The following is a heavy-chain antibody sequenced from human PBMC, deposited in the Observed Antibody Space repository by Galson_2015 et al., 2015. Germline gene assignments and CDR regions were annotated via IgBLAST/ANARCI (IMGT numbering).Heavy chain of an antibody. V-gene: IGHV3-21*01. Sequence: SLRLSCAASGFTFSTYHMNWVRQAPGKGLEWVSSISSSSDYIYYADSVKGRFTISRDNAKNSLYLQMNSLRAEDTAVYYCARGVGIAAVGVEWFDPWGQGTLVTVSS. CDR1: GFTFSTYH. D-gene: IGHD6-13*01. CDR2: ISSSSDYI. CDR3: ARGVGIAAVGVEWFDP. J-gene: IGHJ5*02.